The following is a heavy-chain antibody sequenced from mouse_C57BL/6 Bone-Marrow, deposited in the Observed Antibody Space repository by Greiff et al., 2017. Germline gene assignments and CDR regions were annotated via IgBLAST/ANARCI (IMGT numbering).Heavy chain of an antibody. J-gene: IGHJ4*01. CDR1: GYTFTDHT. Sequence: VQLQQSDAELVKPGASVKISCKVSGYTFTDHTIHWMKQRPEQGLEWIGYIYPRDGSTKYNEKFKGKATLTADKSSSTAYMQLNSLTSEDSAVYFCANAYYSNCYAMDYWGQGTSVTVSS. D-gene: IGHD2-5*01. CDR2: IYPRDGST. V-gene: IGHV1-78*01. CDR3: ANAYYSNCYAMDY.